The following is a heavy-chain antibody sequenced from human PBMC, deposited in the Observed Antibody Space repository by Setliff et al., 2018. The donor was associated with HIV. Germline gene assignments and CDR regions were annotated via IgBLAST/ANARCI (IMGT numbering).Heavy chain of an antibody. CDR1: GDSISASY. CDR2: IYYSGST. D-gene: IGHD4-17*01. V-gene: IGHV4-59*01. CDR3: TKGRLGQADY. Sequence: PSETLSLTCAVSGDSISASYWKGSRQFPGGGLEGIGYIYYSGSTKYNHSLKRRVTISIDKSRKYFSLKLPSVTAADTAMYFCTKGRLGQADYWGQGTLVTISS. J-gene: IGHJ4*02.